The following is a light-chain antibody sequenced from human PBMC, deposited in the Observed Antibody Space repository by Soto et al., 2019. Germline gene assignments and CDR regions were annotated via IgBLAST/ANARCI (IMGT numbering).Light chain of an antibody. J-gene: IGKJ1*01. CDR1: QSISNW. V-gene: IGKV1-5*03. Sequence: IQMTQSPSTLSASVGDRVTITCRASQSISNWLAWYQQTPGKAPKLLIYKASSLESGVPSRFRGSGSGTEFTLTISRLQPDDCKAYYGQQYNSYLWTFGQGTKVDI. CDR2: KAS. CDR3: QQYNSYLWT.